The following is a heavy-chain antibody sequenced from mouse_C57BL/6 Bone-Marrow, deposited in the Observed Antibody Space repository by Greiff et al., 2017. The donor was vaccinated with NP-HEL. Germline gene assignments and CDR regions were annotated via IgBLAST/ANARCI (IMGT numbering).Heavy chain of an antibody. J-gene: IGHJ3*01. Sequence: EVMLVESGEGLVKPGGSLKLSCAASGFTFSSYAMSWVRQTPEKRLEWVAYISSGGDYIYYADTVKGRFTISRDNARNTLYLQMSSLKSEDTAMYYCTRGRCYDGYFPAWFAYWGQGTLVTVSA. V-gene: IGHV5-9-1*02. CDR2: ISSGGDYI. D-gene: IGHD2-3*01. CDR1: GFTFSSYA. CDR3: TRGRCYDGYFPAWFAY.